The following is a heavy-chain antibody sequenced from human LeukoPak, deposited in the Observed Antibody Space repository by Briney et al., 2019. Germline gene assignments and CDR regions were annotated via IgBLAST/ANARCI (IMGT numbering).Heavy chain of an antibody. D-gene: IGHD3-10*01. CDR3: ARSSGSYFGRRYFDL. CDR1: GGSISSGSYY. J-gene: IGHJ2*01. Sequence: SETLSLTCTVSGGSISSGSYYWSWIRQPAGKGLEWIGRIYTSGSTNYNPSLKSRVTISVDTSKNQFSLKLSSVTAADTAVYYCARSSGSYFGRRYFDLWGRGTLVTVSS. V-gene: IGHV4-61*02. CDR2: IYTSGST.